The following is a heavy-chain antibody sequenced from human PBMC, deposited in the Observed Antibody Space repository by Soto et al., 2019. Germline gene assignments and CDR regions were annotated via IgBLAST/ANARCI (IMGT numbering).Heavy chain of an antibody. CDR2: INAVNGNT. V-gene: IGHV1-3*01. Sequence: AAEKVSCKASGYTFTNYVIHWVRQAPGQRLEWMGWINAVNGNTKYSQIFKGRVTITRDRSASTAYMELSSLRSEDTAVFCCARSGYSRGWYHLYFDLWGRGTLVTVSS. J-gene: IGHJ2*01. CDR1: GYTFTNYV. CDR3: ARSGYSRGWYHLYFDL. D-gene: IGHD6-19*01.